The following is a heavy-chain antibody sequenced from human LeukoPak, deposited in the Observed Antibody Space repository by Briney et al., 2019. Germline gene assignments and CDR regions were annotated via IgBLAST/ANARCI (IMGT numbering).Heavy chain of an antibody. D-gene: IGHD6-13*01. CDR3: AKDRFIAAAGTVSGY. J-gene: IGHJ4*02. CDR2: ISGSGGST. CDR1: GFTFSSYA. Sequence: GGSLRLSCAASGFTFSSYAMSWVRQAPGKGLEWVSAISGSGGSTYYADSVKGRFSISRDNSKNTLYLQMNSLRAEGTAVYYCAKDRFIAAAGTVSGYWGQGTLVTVSS. V-gene: IGHV3-23*01.